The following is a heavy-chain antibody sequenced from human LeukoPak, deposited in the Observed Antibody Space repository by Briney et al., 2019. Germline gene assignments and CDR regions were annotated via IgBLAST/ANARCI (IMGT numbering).Heavy chain of an antibody. CDR3: ARTPIYYFDNSGYYN. V-gene: IGHV4-4*07. D-gene: IGHD3-22*01. CDR1: GGSFNNYY. CDR2: IYSSGSA. Sequence: SETLSLTCTVSGGSFNNYYWCWFRQPAGKGLEWIGLIYSSGSASYNPSLKSRVSMSVDTSKKQSSLRLNSVTAADTAVYYCARTPIYYFDNSGYYNWGQGTLVTVSS. J-gene: IGHJ4*02.